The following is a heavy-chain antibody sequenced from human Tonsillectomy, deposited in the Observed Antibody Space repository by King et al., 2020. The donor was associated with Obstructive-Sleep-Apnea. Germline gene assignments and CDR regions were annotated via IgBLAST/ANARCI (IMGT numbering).Heavy chain of an antibody. CDR1: GFTFRNYD. D-gene: IGHD3-3*01. V-gene: IGHV3-30*04. CDR3: ARGLDRVTNFGVPWDF. CDR2: ISYDGSDK. Sequence: VQLVESGGGVVQPGKSLRLSCTASGFTFRNYDMYWVRQAPGKGLECVAIISYDGSDKYYAYSVKGRFTISRDRSKNTVFLQVSSLGTDDTGVYYCARGLDRVTNFGVPWDFWGRGTLVTVSS. J-gene: IGHJ4*02.